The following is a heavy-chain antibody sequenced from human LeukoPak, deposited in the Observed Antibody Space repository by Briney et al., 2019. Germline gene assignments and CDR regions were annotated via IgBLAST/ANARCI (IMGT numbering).Heavy chain of an antibody. CDR2: IIPIFGTA. Sequence: ASVKVSCKASGGTFSSYAISWVRQAPGQGLEWMGGIIPIFGTANYAQKFQGRVTITADESTSTAYMELSSLRSEDTAVYYCASSHMITFGEASDYWGQGTLVTVSS. D-gene: IGHD3-16*01. J-gene: IGHJ4*02. CDR3: ASSHMITFGEASDY. V-gene: IGHV1-69*13. CDR1: GGTFSSYA.